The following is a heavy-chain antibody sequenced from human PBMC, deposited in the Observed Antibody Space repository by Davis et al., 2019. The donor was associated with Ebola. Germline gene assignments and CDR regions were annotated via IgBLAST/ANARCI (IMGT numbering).Heavy chain of an antibody. CDR3: ARSVFFDSTGYYVHWYYDL. CDR2: AYYGGRT. V-gene: IGHV4-59*11. CDR1: SGSMRNHH. D-gene: IGHD3-22*01. J-gene: IGHJ2*01. Sequence: MPSETLSLTCTLSSGSMRNHHWSWIRQSPGKGLEWIGYAYYGGRTDYNPSLRSRAIISVDTSKNHFSLNLSSVTAADTANYYCARSVFFDSTGYYVHWYYDLWGRGTLVTVSS.